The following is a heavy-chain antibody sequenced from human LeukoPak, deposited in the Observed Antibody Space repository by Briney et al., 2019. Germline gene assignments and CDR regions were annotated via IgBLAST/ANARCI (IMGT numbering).Heavy chain of an antibody. CDR2: INPNSGGT. D-gene: IGHD2-15*01. CDR3: ARAPGYCSGGSCYSQEYYFDY. CDR1: GYTFTGYY. V-gene: IGHV1-2*02. J-gene: IGHJ4*02. Sequence: GASVKVSCKASGYTFTGYYMHWVRQAPGQGLEWMGWINPNSGGTNYAQKFQGRVTMTRDTSISTAYMELSRLRSDDTAVYYCARAPGYCSGGSCYSQEYYFDYWGQGTLVTVSS.